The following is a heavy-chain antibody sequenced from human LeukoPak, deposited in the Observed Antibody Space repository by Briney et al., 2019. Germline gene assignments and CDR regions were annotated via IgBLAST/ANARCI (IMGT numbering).Heavy chain of an antibody. CDR2: IIPIFGTA. CDR1: GGTFSSYA. CDR3: ARDPPSWIGAFDI. Sequence: SVKVSCKASGGTFSSYAIGWVRQAPGQGLEWMGGIIPIFGTANYAQKFQGRVTITADESTSTAYMELSSLRSEDTAVYYCARDPPSWIGAFDIWGQGTMVTVSS. V-gene: IGHV1-69*13. D-gene: IGHD2-2*03. J-gene: IGHJ3*02.